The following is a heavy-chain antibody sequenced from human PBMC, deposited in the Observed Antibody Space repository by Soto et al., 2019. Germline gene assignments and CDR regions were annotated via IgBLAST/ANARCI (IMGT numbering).Heavy chain of an antibody. CDR1: GGSISSGGYY. CDR2: IYYSGST. J-gene: IGHJ4*02. Sequence: QVQLQESGPGLVKPSQTLSLTCTVSGGSISSGGYYWCWIRQHPGKGLEWIGYIYYSGSTYYNPSLKSRVTISVATSKNQFSLKLSSVTAADTAVYYCARGRSSTSPYPIGYWGQGTLVTVSS. D-gene: IGHD2-2*01. V-gene: IGHV4-31*03. CDR3: ARGRSSTSPYPIGY.